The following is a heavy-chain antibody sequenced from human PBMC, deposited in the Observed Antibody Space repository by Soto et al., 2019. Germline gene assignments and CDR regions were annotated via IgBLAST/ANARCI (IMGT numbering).Heavy chain of an antibody. CDR1: GGSISSNY. V-gene: IGHV4-59*01. J-gene: IGHJ4*02. CDR2: VYNSGST. CDR3: ARYRREAVAGYTLDN. D-gene: IGHD6-13*01. Sequence: PSETLSLTCTVPGGSISSNYWTWIRQPPGKGLEWIGYVYNSGSTNYNPSLKSRVTISVDTSKSQFSLKVNSMTAADTAVYYCARYRREAVAGYTLDNWGQGILVTVSS.